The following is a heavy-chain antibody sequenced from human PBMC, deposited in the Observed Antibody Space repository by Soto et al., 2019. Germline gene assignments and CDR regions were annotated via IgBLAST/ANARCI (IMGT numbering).Heavy chain of an antibody. CDR1: GFTFSGHG. Sequence: GGSLRLSCVGSGFTFSGHGMHWVRQAPGKGLEWVTVISADGSHINYGDAVKGRFTVSRDNSKTALYLQMNSLRVEDTAVYYCGRGCSGSDNCYIIDNWGQGTLVTVSS. D-gene: IGHD2-15*01. CDR2: ISADGSHI. V-gene: IGHV3-30*03. CDR3: GRGCSGSDNCYIIDN. J-gene: IGHJ4*02.